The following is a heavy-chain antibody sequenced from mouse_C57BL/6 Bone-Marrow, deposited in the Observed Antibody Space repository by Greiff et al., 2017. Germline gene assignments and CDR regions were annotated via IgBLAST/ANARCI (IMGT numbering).Heavy chain of an antibody. J-gene: IGHJ3*01. D-gene: IGHD1-1*01. CDR1: GYTFTEYT. Sequence: QVQLQQSGAELVKPGASVKLSCKASGYTFTEYTIHWVKQRSGQGLEWIGWIYPGCGSIKYNEKFKDKATLTSDKSSSTAYMELSRLTSEDSAVYFCARHRWDYYCSVSWFAYWGQGTLVTVSA. V-gene: IGHV1-62-2*01. CDR3: ARHRWDYYCSVSWFAY. CDR2: IYPGCGSI.